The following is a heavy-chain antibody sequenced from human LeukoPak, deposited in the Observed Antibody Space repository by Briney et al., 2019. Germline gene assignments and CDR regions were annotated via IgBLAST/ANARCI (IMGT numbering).Heavy chain of an antibody. CDR1: GFTVSTNY. Sequence: GGSLRLSCAASGFTVSTNYMSWVRQAPGKGLEWVSVIYSGGSTYYADSVKGRFTISRDNSKNTLYLQMNSLRAEDTAVYFCARDSSSGWYHWFDPWSQGTLVTVSS. V-gene: IGHV3-53*01. D-gene: IGHD6-19*01. CDR2: IYSGGST. CDR3: ARDSSSGWYHWFDP. J-gene: IGHJ5*02.